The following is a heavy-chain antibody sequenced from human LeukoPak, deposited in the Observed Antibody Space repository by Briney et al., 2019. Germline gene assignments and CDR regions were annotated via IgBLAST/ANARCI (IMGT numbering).Heavy chain of an antibody. D-gene: IGHD5-12*01. CDR3: ARVSGYDWESFYDY. CDR1: GGSISSYY. J-gene: IGHJ4*02. Sequence: PSETLSLTCTVSGGSISSYYWSWIRQPPGKGLEWIGYIYYSGSTNYNPSLKSRVTISVDTSKNQFSLKLSSVTAAHTAMYYCARVSGYDWESFYDYWGQGSLVTVSS. CDR2: IYYSGST. V-gene: IGHV4-59*01.